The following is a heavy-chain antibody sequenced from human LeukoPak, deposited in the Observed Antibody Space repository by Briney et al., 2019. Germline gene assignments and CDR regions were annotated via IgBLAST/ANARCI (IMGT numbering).Heavy chain of an antibody. Sequence: PSETPSLTCTVSGDSISRHYWSWIRQPPGKGLEWIGCIYCSGSTSYNPSLKSRVTISVDTSNNQFSLKLTSMTAADTAVYFCARERLIAGATVFDYWGQGTLVTVSS. V-gene: IGHV4-59*11. CDR3: ARERLIAGATVFDY. CDR2: IYCSGST. CDR1: GDSISRHY. D-gene: IGHD1-26*01. J-gene: IGHJ4*02.